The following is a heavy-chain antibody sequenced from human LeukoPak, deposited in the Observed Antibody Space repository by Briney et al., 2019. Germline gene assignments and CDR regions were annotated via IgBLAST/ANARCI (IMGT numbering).Heavy chain of an antibody. CDR2: INHSGST. Sequence: SETLSLTCAVYGGSFSGYYWSWIRQPPGKGLEWIGEINHSGSTKYNPSLKSRVTISVDTSKNQFSLKLTSVTAADTAVYYCATRSLRYSGIQEYYWGQGTLVTVSS. CDR1: GGSFSGYY. J-gene: IGHJ4*02. D-gene: IGHD1-26*01. V-gene: IGHV4-34*01. CDR3: ATRSLRYSGIQEYY.